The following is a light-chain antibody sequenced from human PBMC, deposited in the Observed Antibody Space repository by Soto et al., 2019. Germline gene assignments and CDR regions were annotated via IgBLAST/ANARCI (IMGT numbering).Light chain of an antibody. V-gene: IGLV1-40*01. CDR2: SNT. CDR1: SSNIGPGYD. J-gene: IGLJ2*01. Sequence: QAVVTQPPSVSGAPGQRVTISCTGSSSNIGPGYDVHWYQQLPGTAPKLLIYSNTNRPSGVPDRFSGSRSGTSASLAITGLQAEDEADYYCSSYTSKSSLIFGGGTKLTVL. CDR3: SSYTSKSSLI.